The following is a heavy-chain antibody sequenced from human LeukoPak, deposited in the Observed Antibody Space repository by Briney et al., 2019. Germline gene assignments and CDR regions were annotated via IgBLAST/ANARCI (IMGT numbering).Heavy chain of an antibody. CDR2: TYPGDSDT. D-gene: IGHD6-19*01. CDR3: ARHVSTSIAVAGTRYYYYYMDV. V-gene: IGHV5-51*01. CDR1: GYSFTTYW. Sequence: GESLKISCKGSGYSFTTYWIGWVRQMPGKGLEWMGITYPGDSDTRYSPSFQGQVTISADKSISTAYLQWSSLKASDTAMYYCARHVSTSIAVAGTRYYYYYMDVWGKGTTVTVSS. J-gene: IGHJ6*03.